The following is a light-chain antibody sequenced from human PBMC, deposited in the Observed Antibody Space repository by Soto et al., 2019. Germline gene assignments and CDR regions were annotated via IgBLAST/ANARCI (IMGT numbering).Light chain of an antibody. CDR3: QQSNNIPLT. CDR1: QTINSY. J-gene: IGKJ3*01. Sequence: DIQMTQSPSSLSASVGDTVTITCRASQTINSYLNWYQQKPGQAPKLLIYVASSLQSGVPSRFSGRGSGTDFTLTIRSLEPEDFATSYCQQSNNIPLTFGPGTKVDFK. CDR2: VAS. V-gene: IGKV1-39*01.